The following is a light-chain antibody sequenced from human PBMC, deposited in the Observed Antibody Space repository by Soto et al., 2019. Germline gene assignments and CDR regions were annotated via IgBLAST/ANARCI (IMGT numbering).Light chain of an antibody. V-gene: IGKV1-5*03. CDR3: EQYNSYWT. J-gene: IGKJ1*01. CDR2: KAS. CDR1: QSISSS. Sequence: DIQMTQSPSTLSASVGDRVTITCRASQSISSSLAWYQQKPGKAPKLLTYKASSLESGVPTRFSGSGSGTEFSLTISSLQPDEFATYYCEQYNSYWTFGHGTKVELK.